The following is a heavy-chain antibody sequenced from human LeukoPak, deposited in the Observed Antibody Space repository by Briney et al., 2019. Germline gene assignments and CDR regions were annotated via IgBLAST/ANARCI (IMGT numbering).Heavy chain of an antibody. CDR3: ARHGPDYGDYLCYDY. CDR2: IYPGDSDT. CDR1: GYSFTSCW. D-gene: IGHD4-17*01. V-gene: IGHV5-51*01. J-gene: IGHJ4*02. Sequence: GESLKSSCKGSGYSFTSCWIGWMRQMPGKGLEWMGIIYPGDSDTRYSPSFQGQVTISADKSISTAYLQWSSLKASDTAMYYCARHGPDYGDYLCYDYWGQGTLVTVSS.